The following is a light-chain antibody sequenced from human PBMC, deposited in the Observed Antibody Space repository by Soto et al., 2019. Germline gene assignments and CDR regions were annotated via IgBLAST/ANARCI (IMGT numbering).Light chain of an antibody. CDR3: QQYYSTSFT. CDR2: WAS. Sequence: DIVMTQSPDSLAVSLGERATINCKSSQSVLYSSNNKNYLAWYQQKPGQPPKLLIYWASTRESGVPDRFSGSRSGTDFTLTISSLQAEDVAVYYCQQYYSTSFTFGPGTKVDIK. J-gene: IGKJ3*01. CDR1: QSVLYSSNNKNY. V-gene: IGKV4-1*01.